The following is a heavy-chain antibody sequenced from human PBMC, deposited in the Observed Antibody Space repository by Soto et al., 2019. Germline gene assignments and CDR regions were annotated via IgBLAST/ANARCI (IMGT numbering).Heavy chain of an antibody. D-gene: IGHD3-10*01. CDR2: ISWNSGTI. Sequence: EVQLVESGGGLVQPGRSLRLSCAASGFNFDDYAIHWVRQAPGKGLEWVSGISWNSGTIDYADSVKGRFTISRDKAKNSLYMQMNSLRADDTALYYCAKGSLAATRRTWFDSWGQGTLVTVSS. J-gene: IGHJ5*01. V-gene: IGHV3-9*01. CDR1: GFNFDDYA. CDR3: AKGSLAATRRTWFDS.